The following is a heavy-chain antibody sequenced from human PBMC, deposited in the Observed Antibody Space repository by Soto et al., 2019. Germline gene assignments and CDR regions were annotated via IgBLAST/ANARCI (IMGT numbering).Heavy chain of an antibody. CDR1: GGFVSSGSYY. J-gene: IGHJ3*02. D-gene: IGHD1-1*01. CDR2: MSHSGGK. V-gene: IGHV4-34*01. CDR3: ARVERGTATTVVDAFDI. Sequence: QVQLQQWGAGLLKPSETLSLTCAVYGGFVSSGSYYWSWIRQPPGKGLEGTGEMSHSGGKHFNPSLESRVTISVDTSKNQFSLKMSSVTAADTALYYCARVERGTATTVVDAFDIWGPGTMVTVSS.